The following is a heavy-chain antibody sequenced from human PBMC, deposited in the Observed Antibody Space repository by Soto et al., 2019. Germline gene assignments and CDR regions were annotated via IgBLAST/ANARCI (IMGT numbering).Heavy chain of an antibody. V-gene: IGHV3-23*01. CDR2: ISGRGGST. CDR3: VKREGYGPYYYGMDV. Sequence: GQLLESGGGLVQPGGSLRLSCAASGLTFSTSDMSWVRQAPWKGLEWVSAISGRGGSTYYADSVKGRFTISRDNSKNTLYLQMNSLRADDTAVYYCVKREGYGPYYYGMDVWGQGTTVTVSS. J-gene: IGHJ6*02. CDR1: GLTFSTSD. D-gene: IGHD5-18*01.